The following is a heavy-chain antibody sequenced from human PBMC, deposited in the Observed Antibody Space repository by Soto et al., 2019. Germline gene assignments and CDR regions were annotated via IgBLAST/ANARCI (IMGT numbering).Heavy chain of an antibody. CDR1: GFTFNNYG. CDR2: ISSDGSDK. D-gene: IGHD6-13*01. V-gene: IGHV3-30*18. Sequence: QVQLVESGGGVVQPGTSLRLSCAASGFTFNNYGMHWVRQAPGTGLEWVAAISSDGSDKYYADSVKGRLTISRDNSKNTLYLQMHSLRAADTAVYYCAKDQGIAASHGIDWGQGTMVTVSS. CDR3: AKDQGIAASHGID. J-gene: IGHJ3*01.